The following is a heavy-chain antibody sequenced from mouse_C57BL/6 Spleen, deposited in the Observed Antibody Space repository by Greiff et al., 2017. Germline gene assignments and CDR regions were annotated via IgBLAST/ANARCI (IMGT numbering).Heavy chain of an antibody. D-gene: IGHD2-3*01. V-gene: IGHV2-2*01. CDR1: GFSLTSYG. J-gene: IGHJ3*01. Sequence: VMLVESGPGLVQPSQSLSITCTVSGFSLTSYGVHWVRQSPGKGLEWLGVIWSGGSTDYTAAFISRLSISKDNSKSQVFFKMNSLQADDTAIYYCARNYDGYYGTFAYWGQGTLVTVSA. CDR2: IWSGGST. CDR3: ARNYDGYYGTFAY.